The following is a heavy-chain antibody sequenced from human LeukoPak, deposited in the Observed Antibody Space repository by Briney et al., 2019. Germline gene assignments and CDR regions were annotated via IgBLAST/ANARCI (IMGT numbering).Heavy chain of an antibody. CDR1: RYSISSGYY. J-gene: IGHJ5*02. CDR2: INHSGST. D-gene: IGHD2-15*01. V-gene: IGHV4-34*01. CDR3: ARRIVVVVAARYNWFDP. Sequence: SETLSLTCAVSRYSISSGYYWSCIRQPPGKGLEWIGEINHSGSTNYNPSLKSRVTISVDTSKNQFSLKLSSVTAADRAVYYCARRIVVVVAARYNWFDPWGQATLLTVSS.